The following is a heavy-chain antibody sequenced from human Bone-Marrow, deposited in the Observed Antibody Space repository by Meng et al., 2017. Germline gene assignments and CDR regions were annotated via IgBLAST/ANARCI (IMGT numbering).Heavy chain of an antibody. CDR2: IIPIFGTA. J-gene: IGHJ5*02. V-gene: IGHV1-69*13. CDR3: AVHSSSWYNWFDP. CDR1: GSTFSSSA. D-gene: IGHD6-13*01. Sequence: SVKVSCKASGSTFSSSAISWVRQAPGQGLEWRGGIIPIFGTANYAQKFQARVTITADESTSTASMELSSLRSEDKAGYYCAVHSSSWYNWFDPWGQGTLVTVSS.